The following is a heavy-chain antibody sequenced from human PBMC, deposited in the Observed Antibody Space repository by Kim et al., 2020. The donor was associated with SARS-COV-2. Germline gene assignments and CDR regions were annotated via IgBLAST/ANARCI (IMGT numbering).Heavy chain of an antibody. CDR3: AKDSAGVHGY. CDR2: ISGSGGST. Sequence: GGSLRLSCAASGFTFSSYSMSWVRQAPGKGLEWVSDISGSGGSTYYADSVRGRFTISRDNAKNTLSLQMSSLRPEDTALYYCAKDSAGVHGYWGQGTWVT. D-gene: IGHD1-1*01. CDR1: GFTFSSYS. V-gene: IGHV3-23*01. J-gene: IGHJ1*01.